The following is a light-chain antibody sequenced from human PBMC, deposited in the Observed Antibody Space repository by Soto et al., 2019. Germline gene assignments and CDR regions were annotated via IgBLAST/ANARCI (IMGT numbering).Light chain of an antibody. J-gene: IGLJ2*01. CDR2: STN. CDR3: VLYMGSGIVV. CDR1: SGSVSTSYY. Sequence: QTVVTQEPSFSVSPGGTVTFTCGLSSGSVSTSYYPSWYQQTPGQAPRTLIYSTNTRSSGVPDRFSGSILGNKAALTITGAQADDESDYYCVLYMGSGIVVFGGGTKVTVL. V-gene: IGLV8-61*01.